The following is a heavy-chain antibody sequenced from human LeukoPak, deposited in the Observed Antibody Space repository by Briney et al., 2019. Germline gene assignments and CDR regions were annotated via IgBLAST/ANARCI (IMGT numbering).Heavy chain of an antibody. Sequence: SETLSLTCAVYGGSFSGYYWSWIRQPPGKGLEWIGEINHSGTTNYNPSLKSRVTMSVDTSKNQFSLKLTSVTAADTAVYYCARQNYGSAPLRYWGQGALVTVSS. CDR3: ARQNYGSAPLRY. CDR1: GGSFSGYY. CDR2: INHSGTT. D-gene: IGHD3-10*01. V-gene: IGHV4-34*01. J-gene: IGHJ4*02.